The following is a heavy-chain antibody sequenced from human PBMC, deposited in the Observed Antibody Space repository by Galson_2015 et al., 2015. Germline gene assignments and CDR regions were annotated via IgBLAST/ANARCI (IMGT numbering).Heavy chain of an antibody. Sequence: TLSLTCTVSGGSISSGDYYWSWIRQPPGKGLEWIGYIYYSGSTYYNPSLKSRVTISVDTSKNQFSLKLSSVTAADTAVYYCASYGGNSHPVFDYWGQGTLVTVSS. J-gene: IGHJ4*02. CDR3: ASYGGNSHPVFDY. V-gene: IGHV4-30-4*01. CDR1: GGSISSGDYY. D-gene: IGHD4-23*01. CDR2: IYYSGST.